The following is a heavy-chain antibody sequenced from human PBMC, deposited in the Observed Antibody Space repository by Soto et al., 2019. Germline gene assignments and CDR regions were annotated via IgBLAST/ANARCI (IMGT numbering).Heavy chain of an antibody. Sequence: EVQLVESGGGLVQPGGSLRLSCAASGFTFSTYWMHWVRQAPGKGLEWVSRINTDGSTTNHADSVKGRFTISRDNAKNTLYLQMNSLRAEDTAVYYCTRDSSGRDAYWGQGTLVTVSS. CDR3: TRDSSGRDAY. V-gene: IGHV3-74*01. CDR2: INTDGSTT. CDR1: GFTFSTYW. J-gene: IGHJ4*02. D-gene: IGHD2-15*01.